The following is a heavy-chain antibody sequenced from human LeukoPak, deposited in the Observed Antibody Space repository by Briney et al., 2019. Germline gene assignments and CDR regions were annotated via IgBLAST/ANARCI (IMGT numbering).Heavy chain of an antibody. Sequence: SETLSLTCTVSGGSISSYYWSWIRQPPGKGLEWIGYVYYSGSTNYNPSLKSRVTISVDTSKNQSSLRLSSVTAADTAVYYCARILLWFGDDAFDIWGQGTMVTVSS. CDR2: VYYSGST. J-gene: IGHJ3*02. CDR1: GGSISSYY. V-gene: IGHV4-59*12. D-gene: IGHD3-10*01. CDR3: ARILLWFGDDAFDI.